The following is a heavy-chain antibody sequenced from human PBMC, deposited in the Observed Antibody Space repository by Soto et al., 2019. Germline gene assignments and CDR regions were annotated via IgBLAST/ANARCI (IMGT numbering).Heavy chain of an antibody. Sequence: PGGSLRLSCAASGFTFSGSAMHWVRQASGKGLEWVGRIRSKANSYATAYAASVKGRFTISRDDSKNTAYLQMNSLKTEDTAVYYCAKLWFGTGFDYWGQGTLVTVSS. CDR1: GFTFSGSA. J-gene: IGHJ4*02. D-gene: IGHD3-10*01. CDR3: AKLWFGTGFDY. CDR2: IRSKANSYAT. V-gene: IGHV3-73*01.